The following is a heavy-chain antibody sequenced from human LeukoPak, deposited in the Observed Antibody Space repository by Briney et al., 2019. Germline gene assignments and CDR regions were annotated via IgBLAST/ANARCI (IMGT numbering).Heavy chain of an antibody. CDR2: ISSSGNTI. J-gene: IGHJ6*03. CDR3: AREVNYYYMDV. V-gene: IGHV3-11*04. Sequence: GGSLRLSCAASGFTFSDYYMSWIRQAPGKGLVWVSYISSSGNTIYYVDSVKGRFTISRENSKNTLYLQMNSLRTEDTAVYYCAREVNYYYMDVWGKGTTVIVSS. CDR1: GFTFSDYY.